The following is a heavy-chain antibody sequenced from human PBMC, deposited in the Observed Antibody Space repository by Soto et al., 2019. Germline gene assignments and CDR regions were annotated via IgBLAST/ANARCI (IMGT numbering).Heavy chain of an antibody. V-gene: IGHV3-30*18. J-gene: IGHJ4*02. CDR3: AKDLSGGWTLDY. CDR1: GFTFTSYN. CDR2: IMCDENDQ. D-gene: IGHD6-19*01. Sequence: QVQLVESGGGMVQPGTSLRLSCAASGFTFTSYNMHWVRQAPGKGLEWVGMIMCDENDQYYADSVKGRFTISRDNSQNTLFLQMNGLRAEDTAVYYCAKDLSGGWTLDYWGLGTLVTVSS.